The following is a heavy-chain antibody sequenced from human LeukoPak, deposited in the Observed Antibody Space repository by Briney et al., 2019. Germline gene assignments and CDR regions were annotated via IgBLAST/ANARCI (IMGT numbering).Heavy chain of an antibody. D-gene: IGHD2-21*02. J-gene: IGHJ4*02. V-gene: IGHV3-7*01. CDR2: IKQVGSEK. CDR1: GFTFSSYS. Sequence: GGSLRLSCAASGFTFSSYSMNWVRQTPGKGLEGVANIKQVGSEKYYVDSVKGRFTISRDNAKNSLYLQMNSLRAEDTAVYYCAREGLGDSNDYWGQGTLVTVSS. CDR3: AREGLGDSNDY.